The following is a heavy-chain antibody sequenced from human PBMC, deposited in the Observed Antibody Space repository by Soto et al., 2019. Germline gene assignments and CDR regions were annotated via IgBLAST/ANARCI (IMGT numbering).Heavy chain of an antibody. Sequence: QVQLQQWGAGLLKPSETLSLTCAAYGGSFGAYYWTWIRQPPGKGLEWIGEINHSGSTNYNPSLESRVTISVDTSKNQFSLKLSSATAADTAVYYCARGTSLRCFDWGQGTLVTVSS. CDR1: GGSFGAYY. CDR2: INHSGST. CDR3: ARGTSLRCFD. V-gene: IGHV4-34*01. D-gene: IGHD3-9*01. J-gene: IGHJ4*02.